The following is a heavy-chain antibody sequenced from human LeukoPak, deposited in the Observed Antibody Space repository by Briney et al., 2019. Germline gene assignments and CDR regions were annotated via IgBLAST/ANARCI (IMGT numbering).Heavy chain of an antibody. J-gene: IGHJ4*02. D-gene: IGHD1-26*01. CDR3: EGWERPFDY. Sequence: SGGSLRLSCAASGFTVSTNYMSWARQAPGKGLEWVSVVYSDGKICYADAVKGRFTISKDNSRNTLYLQMNSLRAEDTAVYYCEGWERPFDYWGQGTLVTVSS. CDR1: GFTVSTNY. V-gene: IGHV3-53*01. CDR2: VYSDGKI.